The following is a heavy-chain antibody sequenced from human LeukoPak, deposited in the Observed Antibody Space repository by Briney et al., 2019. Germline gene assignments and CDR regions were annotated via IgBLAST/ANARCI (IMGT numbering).Heavy chain of an antibody. J-gene: IGHJ4*02. Sequence: GGSLRLSCAASGFTFDDYAMHWVRQAPGKGLELVSGISWYSGSIGYADSVKGRFTISRDNAKNSLYLQMNSLRAEDTALYYCAKVGHYYDSSGYYLHYFDYWGQGTLVTVSS. D-gene: IGHD3-22*01. CDR3: AKVGHYYDSSGYYLHYFDY. V-gene: IGHV3-9*01. CDR1: GFTFDDYA. CDR2: ISWYSGSI.